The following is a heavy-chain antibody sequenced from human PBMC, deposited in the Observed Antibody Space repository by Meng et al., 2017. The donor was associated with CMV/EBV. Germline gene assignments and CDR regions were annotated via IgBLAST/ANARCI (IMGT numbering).Heavy chain of an antibody. J-gene: IGHJ4*02. D-gene: IGHD1-26*01. V-gene: IGHV1-46*01. CDR2: INPNGGST. Sequence: SCKASGYTFTSYYMHWVRQAPGQGLKWMGIINPNGGSTSYAQKFQGRVTMTRDTSTSTVYMELSSLRSEDTAVYYCARGDKRSYWGYWGQGTLVTVSS. CDR3: ARGDKRSYWGY. CDR1: GYTFTSYY.